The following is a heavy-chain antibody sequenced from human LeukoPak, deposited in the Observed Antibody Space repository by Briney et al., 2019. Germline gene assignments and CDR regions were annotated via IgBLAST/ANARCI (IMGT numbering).Heavy chain of an antibody. V-gene: IGHV1-3*04. D-gene: IGHD4-17*01. J-gene: IGHJ4*02. CDR1: GYTFTSYA. CDR2: INTGTGNT. Sequence: ASVKVSCKASGYTFTSYAMHWVRQAPGQRLEWMGWINTGTGNTKYSQKFQGRVIITRDTSASTAYMELSSLRSEDSAVYYCARNRYGDYELDYWGQGTLVTISS. CDR3: ARNRYGDYELDY.